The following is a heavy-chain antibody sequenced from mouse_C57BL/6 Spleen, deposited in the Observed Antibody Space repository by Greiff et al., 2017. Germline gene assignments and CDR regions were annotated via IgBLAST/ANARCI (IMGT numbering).Heavy chain of an antibody. CDR1: GYSITSGYD. Sequence: DVKLQESGPGMVKPSQSLSLTCTVTGYSITSGYDWHWIRHFPGNKLEWMGYISYSGSTNYNPSLKSRISITHDTSKNHFFLKLNSVTTEDTATYYCARVDGSSPYWYFDVWGTGTTVTVSS. CDR2: ISYSGST. V-gene: IGHV3-1*01. D-gene: IGHD1-1*01. J-gene: IGHJ1*03. CDR3: ARVDGSSPYWYFDV.